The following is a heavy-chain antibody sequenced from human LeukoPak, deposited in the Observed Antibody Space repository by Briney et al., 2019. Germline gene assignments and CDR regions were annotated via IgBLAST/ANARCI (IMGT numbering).Heavy chain of an antibody. CDR3: ARTYGDYDYYYGMDV. D-gene: IGHD4-17*01. V-gene: IGHV3-66*01. CDR1: GITVSSHY. CDR2: IDSGGST. Sequence: GGSLRLSCAASGITVSSHYMTWVRQAPGKGLEWVSVIDSGGSTNSADSVKGRFSVSKNTLYLQMNSLRVEDTAVYYCARTYGDYDYYYGMDVWGQGTTVTVSS. J-gene: IGHJ6*01.